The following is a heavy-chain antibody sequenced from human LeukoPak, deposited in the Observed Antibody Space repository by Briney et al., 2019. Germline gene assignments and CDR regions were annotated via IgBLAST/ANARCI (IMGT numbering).Heavy chain of an antibody. CDR3: ARRTGYSNFDY. J-gene: IGHJ4*02. Sequence: GESLKISCKGSGYIFSSYWVDWVRQMPGKGLEWMGIIYPGDSDTRYSPSFQGQVTISADKSISTAFLQWSSLKASDTAIYYCARRTGYSNFDYWGQGVLVTVSS. D-gene: IGHD5-24*01. CDR1: GYIFSSYW. V-gene: IGHV5-51*01. CDR2: IYPGDSDT.